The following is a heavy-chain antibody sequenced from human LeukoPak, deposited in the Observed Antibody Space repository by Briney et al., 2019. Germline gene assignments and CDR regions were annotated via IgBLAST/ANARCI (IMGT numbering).Heavy chain of an antibody. J-gene: IGHJ4*02. CDR2: VYHSGST. CDR1: GGSINSYY. V-gene: IGHV4-59*01. Sequence: PSETLSLTCNVSGGSINSYYWSWIRKPPGKGLEWIGYVYHSGSTNYNPFLKSRVTISVDTSKNQFSLKLTSVTAADTAVYFCARERTAGREFDYWGQGTLVTVSS. D-gene: IGHD2-21*02. CDR3: ARERTAGREFDY.